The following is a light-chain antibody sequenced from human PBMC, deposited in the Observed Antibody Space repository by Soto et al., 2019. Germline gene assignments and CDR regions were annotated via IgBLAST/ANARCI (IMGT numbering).Light chain of an antibody. J-gene: IGKJ3*01. CDR2: GAS. CDR1: KDIHQY. Sequence: DIQMTQSPSSLSASVGDRVPITCQASKDIHQYLNWYQQKPGKPPNLLIYGASTLETGVPSRFSGRGSWTYFTFTISTLQPEDIATYYCQQHEDFPLTFGPGTTVDI. CDR3: QQHEDFPLT. V-gene: IGKV1-33*01.